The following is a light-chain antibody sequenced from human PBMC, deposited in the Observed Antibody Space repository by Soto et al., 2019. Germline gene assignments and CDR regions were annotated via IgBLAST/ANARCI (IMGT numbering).Light chain of an antibody. CDR1: QSITNY. CDR3: QQTYSIPRWT. V-gene: IGKV1-39*01. CDR2: AAS. Sequence: DIQMTQSPSSLSASVGDRVTVTCRASQSITNYLNWYQQKPGKAPKLLIYAASRLQSGVPSRFSGSGSGTDFTLTISDLQPEDFATYYCQQTYSIPRWTFGQGTKLEIK. J-gene: IGKJ2*02.